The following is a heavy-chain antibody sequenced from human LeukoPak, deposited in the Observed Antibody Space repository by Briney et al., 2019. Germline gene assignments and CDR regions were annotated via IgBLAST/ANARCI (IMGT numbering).Heavy chain of an antibody. CDR2: ISDSGGST. J-gene: IGHJ5*02. V-gene: IGHV3-23*01. Sequence: PGGSLRLSCAASGFTFNNYALSWVRQAPGKGREWVSAISDSGGSTYYADSVKGRFTISRDNSQNTLYLQMNSLRAEDTAVYYCAKGDGYNYDNWFDPWGQGTLVTVSS. CDR3: AKGDGYNYDNWFDP. CDR1: GFTFNNYA. D-gene: IGHD5-24*01.